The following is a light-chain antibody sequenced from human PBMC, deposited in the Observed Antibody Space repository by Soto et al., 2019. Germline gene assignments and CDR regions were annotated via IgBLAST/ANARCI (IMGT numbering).Light chain of an antibody. Sequence: DVVMTQSPLSLPVTLGQPASISCRSSQSPEYSDGNTYLNWFQQRPGQSPRRLIYKVSNRDSGVXDIXSGSGSGNDFTLRISSVEAEDVGVYYCMQGTHWPYTFGQGTKLEIK. CDR2: KVS. CDR3: MQGTHWPYT. J-gene: IGKJ2*01. V-gene: IGKV2-30*01. CDR1: QSPEYSDGNTY.